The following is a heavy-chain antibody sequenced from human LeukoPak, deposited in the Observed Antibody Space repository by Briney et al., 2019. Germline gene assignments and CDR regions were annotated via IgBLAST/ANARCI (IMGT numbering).Heavy chain of an antibody. CDR2: INRDGSER. Sequence: GGSLRLSCAASGFTFSSYAMSWVRQAPGRGLEWVANINRDGSERYYVDSVKGRFTISRDDAKSSLYLQMNSLRAEDTAVYYCARRNAMDVWGQGATVIVFS. J-gene: IGHJ6*02. V-gene: IGHV3-7*03. CDR3: ARRNAMDV. CDR1: GFTFSSYA.